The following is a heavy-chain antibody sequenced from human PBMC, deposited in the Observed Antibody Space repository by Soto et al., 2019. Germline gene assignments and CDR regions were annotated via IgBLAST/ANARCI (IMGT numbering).Heavy chain of an antibody. D-gene: IGHD2-8*01. CDR1: GFTFSGSA. J-gene: IGHJ4*02. CDR2: IRSKSKNYAT. CDR3: STMGANCTDDCYFDS. Sequence: PGGSLRLSCAASGFTFSGSAIHWVRQASGKGLEWIGRIRSKSKNYATSYAAPVEGRFTISRDDSRDTAFLLLDTLEPEDTAVYYCSTMGANCTDDCYFDSWGQGTLVTVSS. V-gene: IGHV3-73*01.